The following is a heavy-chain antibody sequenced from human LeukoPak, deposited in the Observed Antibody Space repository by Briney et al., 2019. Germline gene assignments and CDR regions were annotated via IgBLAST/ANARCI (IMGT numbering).Heavy chain of an antibody. CDR2: IIPIFGTA. CDR3: ARDGGSSSFGY. CDR1: GGTFSSYA. D-gene: IGHD6-13*01. Sequence: ASVKVSCKASGGTFSSYATSWVRQAPGQGLEWMGRIIPIFGTANYAQKFQGRVTITTDESTSTAYMELSSLRSEDTAVYYCARDGGSSSFGYWGQGTLVTVSS. J-gene: IGHJ4*02. V-gene: IGHV1-69*05.